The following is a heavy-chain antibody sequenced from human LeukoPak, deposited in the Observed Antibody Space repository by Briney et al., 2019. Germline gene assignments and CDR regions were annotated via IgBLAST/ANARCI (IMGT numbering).Heavy chain of an antibody. CDR1: GGSIISSAYY. CDR3: VRTEVSSGSEDY. Sequence: SQTLSLTCTVPGGSIISSAYYWSWIRQPPGKGLEWIGYVYYSGSTYYNPSLKSRVTISLDTSKNQFSLKLSSVTAADTAVYYCVRTEVSSGSEDYWGQGTLVTVSS. V-gene: IGHV4-30-4*08. D-gene: IGHD6-19*01. CDR2: VYYSGST. J-gene: IGHJ4*02.